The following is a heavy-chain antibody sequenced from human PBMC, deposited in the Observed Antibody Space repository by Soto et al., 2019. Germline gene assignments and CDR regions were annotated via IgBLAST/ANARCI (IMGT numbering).Heavy chain of an antibody. CDR1: GGNFSTHA. CDR3: ATLAYDRGSLDY. V-gene: IGHV1-69*01. CDR2: IIPMFNTT. J-gene: IGHJ4*02. Sequence: QVQLVQSGAEVKKPGSSVKVSCKASGGNFSTHAISWVRQAPGQGLVWMGGIIPMFNTTISAQKFQGRVTITADEYTSTPSMELASLRSQDTAVYYCATLAYDRGSLDYWGQGTLVNVSS. D-gene: IGHD3-22*01.